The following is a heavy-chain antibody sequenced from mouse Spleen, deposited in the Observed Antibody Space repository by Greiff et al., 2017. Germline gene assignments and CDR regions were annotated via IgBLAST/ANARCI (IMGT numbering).Heavy chain of an antibody. CDR3: ARPHYYAMDY. V-gene: IGHV5-17*01. CDR1: GFTFSDYG. J-gene: IGHJ4*01. Sequence: EVKVEESGGGLVKPGGSLKLSCAASGFTFSDYGMHWVRQAPEKGLEWVAYISSGSSTIYYADTVKGRFTISRDNAKNTLFLQMTSLRSEDTAMYYCARPHYYAMDYWGQGTSVTVSS. CDR2: ISSGSSTI.